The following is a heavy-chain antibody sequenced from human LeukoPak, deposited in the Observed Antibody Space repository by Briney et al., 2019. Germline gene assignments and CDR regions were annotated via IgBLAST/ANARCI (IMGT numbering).Heavy chain of an antibody. D-gene: IGHD4-23*01. Sequence: GGSLRLSCAASGFTFSSYTMNWVRQAPGKGLEWVSSISSSSSYIYHVDSVKGRFTISRDNAKKSLYLQMNSLRAEDTALYYCARDGDTVLTRGYYYYMDVWGKGTTVTVSS. CDR2: ISSSSSYI. J-gene: IGHJ6*03. V-gene: IGHV3-21*01. CDR1: GFTFSSYT. CDR3: ARDGDTVLTRGYYYYMDV.